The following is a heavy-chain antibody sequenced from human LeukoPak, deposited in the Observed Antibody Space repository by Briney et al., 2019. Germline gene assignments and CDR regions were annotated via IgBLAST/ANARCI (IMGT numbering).Heavy chain of an antibody. CDR3: AGTVELLPDY. CDR1: GFTFSSYG. Sequence: GGSLRLSCAASGFTFSSYGMNWVRQAPGKGLEWVSYISSSSDTIYYADSMKGRFTISRDNAKNSQYLQMNSLRAEDTAVYYCAGTVELLPDYWGQGTLVTVSS. V-gene: IGHV3-48*04. J-gene: IGHJ4*02. D-gene: IGHD1-26*01. CDR2: ISSSSDTI.